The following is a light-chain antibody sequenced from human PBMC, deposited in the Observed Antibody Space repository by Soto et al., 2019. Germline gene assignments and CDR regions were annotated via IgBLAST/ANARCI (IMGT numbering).Light chain of an antibody. V-gene: IGLV1-40*01. CDR1: SSNIGAEYG. CDR2: GVN. Sequence: QSVLTQPHSVSGAPGQRVTISCTGSSSNIGAEYGIRWYQHLPGTAPKLPIYGVNSRPSGVPDRFSGSKSGSSASLAIAGLQAEDEADYYCQSYDDSLGGFYVFGTGTKLTVL. CDR3: QSYDDSLGGFYV. J-gene: IGLJ1*01.